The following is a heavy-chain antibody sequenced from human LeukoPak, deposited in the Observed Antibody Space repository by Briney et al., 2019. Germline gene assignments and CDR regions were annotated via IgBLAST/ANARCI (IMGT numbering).Heavy chain of an antibody. CDR3: ARRSAPCGLDY. V-gene: IGHV3-7*03. J-gene: IGHJ4*02. CDR1: GFIFSTYA. D-gene: IGHD3/OR15-3a*01. CDR2: IKQDGSDK. Sequence: GRSLRLSCAASGFIFSTYAMHWVRQAPGKGLEWVANIKQDGSDKYYVDSVKGRFTISRDNAKNTLYLQMNSLRAEDTAVYYRARRSAPCGLDYWGQGTLVTVSS.